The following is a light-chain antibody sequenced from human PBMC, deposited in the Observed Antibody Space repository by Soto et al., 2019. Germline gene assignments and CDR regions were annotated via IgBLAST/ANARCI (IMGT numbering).Light chain of an antibody. V-gene: IGKV1-33*01. J-gene: IGKJ4*01. CDR3: QQYDSLPLT. CDR1: QDISNY. Sequence: DIQMTQSPSSLFASVGDRCTSTCTASQDISNYLSWYTQRPGKAPKLMIYDAYNLETGVPSRFTGSGSEKDFTFTISSLQPEDIATYYGQQYDSLPLTFGEGTKVDI. CDR2: DAY.